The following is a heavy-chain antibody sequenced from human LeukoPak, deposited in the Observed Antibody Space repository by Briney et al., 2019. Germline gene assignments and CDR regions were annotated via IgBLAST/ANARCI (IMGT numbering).Heavy chain of an antibody. CDR3: AREGADLSDAFDI. V-gene: IGHV4-59*01. CDR2: IYYSGST. Sequence: SATLSLTCTVSGGSISSYYRSWIRPPPGKGLEWIGYIYYSGSTNYNPSLKSRVTISVDTSKNQFSLKLSSVTAADTAVYYCAREGADLSDAFDIWGQGTMVTVSS. CDR1: GGSISSYY. D-gene: IGHD3-16*01. J-gene: IGHJ3*02.